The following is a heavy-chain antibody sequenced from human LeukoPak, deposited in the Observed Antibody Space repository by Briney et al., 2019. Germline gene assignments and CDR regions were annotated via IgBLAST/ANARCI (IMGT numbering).Heavy chain of an antibody. D-gene: IGHD3-10*02. CDR2: ISSSGSTI. J-gene: IGHJ6*04. Sequence: GGSLRLSGAAPGFTFSSYEMNWVRQAPGKGLEWVSYISSSGSTIYYADSVKGRFTISRDNAKNSLYLQMNSLRAEDTAVYYCAELGITMIGGVWGKGTTVTISS. CDR3: AELGITMIGGV. CDR1: GFTFSSYE. V-gene: IGHV3-48*03.